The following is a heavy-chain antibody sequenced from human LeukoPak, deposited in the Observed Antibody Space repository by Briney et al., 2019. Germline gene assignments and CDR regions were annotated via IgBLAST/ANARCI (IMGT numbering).Heavy chain of an antibody. CDR3: AKGRTAIDY. J-gene: IGHJ4*02. V-gene: IGHV3-23*01. CDR2: FSGGASST. Sequence: GGSLRLSCAASGFTFDSYAMTWVRQAPGKGLEWVSTFSGGASSTYYADSVKGRFSISRDNSKNTLYLQMNSLRADDTAVNYCAKGRTAIDYWGQGTLVTVSS. CDR1: GFTFDSYA.